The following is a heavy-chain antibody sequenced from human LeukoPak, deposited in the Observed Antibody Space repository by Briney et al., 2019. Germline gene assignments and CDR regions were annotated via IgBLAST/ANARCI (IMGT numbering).Heavy chain of an antibody. CDR2: ISGSGGST. Sequence: AGGSLRLSCAASGFTFSSYAMSWVRQAPGKGLEWVSAISGSGGSTYYADSVKGRFTISRDNSKNTLYLQMNSLRAEDTAVYYCAKRPMIVVVINYWYFDLWGRGTLVTVSS. D-gene: IGHD3-22*01. CDR3: AKRPMIVVVINYWYFDL. J-gene: IGHJ2*01. CDR1: GFTFSSYA. V-gene: IGHV3-23*01.